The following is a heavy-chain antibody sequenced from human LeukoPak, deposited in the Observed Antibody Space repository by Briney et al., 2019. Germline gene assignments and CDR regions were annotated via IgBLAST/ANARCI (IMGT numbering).Heavy chain of an antibody. V-gene: IGHV4-34*01. D-gene: IGHD3-22*01. Sequence: SETLSLTCAVYGGSFSGYYWSWIRQPPGKGLEWVGEINHSGSTNYNPSLKSRVTISVDTSKNQFSLKLSSVTAADTAVYYCARTYYYDSSGYYSLFYWGQGTLVTVSS. J-gene: IGHJ4*02. CDR2: INHSGST. CDR3: ARTYYYDSSGYYSLFY. CDR1: GGSFSGYY.